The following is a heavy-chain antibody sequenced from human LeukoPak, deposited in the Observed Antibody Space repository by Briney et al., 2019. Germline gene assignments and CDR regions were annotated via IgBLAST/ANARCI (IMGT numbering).Heavy chain of an antibody. V-gene: IGHV4-30-4*01. J-gene: IGHJ6*02. CDR2: IYYSGST. D-gene: IGHD3-16*01. Sequence: SQTLSLTCTVSGGSISSGDYYWSWIRQPPGKGLEWIGYIYYSGSTYYNPSLKSRLTISIDTSKSQFSLKLSSVTAADTAVYYCARDRRGYVSYYYGMDVWGQGTTVTVSS. CDR1: GGSISSGDYY. CDR3: ARDRRGYVSYYYGMDV.